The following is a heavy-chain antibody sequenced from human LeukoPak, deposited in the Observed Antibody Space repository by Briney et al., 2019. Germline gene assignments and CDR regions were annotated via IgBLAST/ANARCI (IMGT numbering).Heavy chain of an antibody. D-gene: IGHD3-9*01. Sequence: GGSLRLSCAASGFTFSSYATHWVRQAPGKGLEWVAVISYDGSNKYYADSVKGRFTISRDNSKNTLYLQMNSLRAEDTAVYYCARGKLRYFDWLPDLYYWGQGTLVTVSS. V-gene: IGHV3-30-3*01. CDR1: GFTFSSYA. J-gene: IGHJ4*02. CDR3: ARGKLRYFDWLPDLYY. CDR2: ISYDGSNK.